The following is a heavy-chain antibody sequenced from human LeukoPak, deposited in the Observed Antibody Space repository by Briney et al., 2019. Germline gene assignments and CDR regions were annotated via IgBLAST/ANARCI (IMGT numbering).Heavy chain of an antibody. D-gene: IGHD5-12*01. CDR1: GFTFSSYG. V-gene: IGHV3-30*18. CDR3: AKDRDIVATSETDY. J-gene: IGHJ4*02. CDR2: ISYDGSNK. Sequence: SGGSLRLSCAASGFTFSSYGMHWVRQAPGKGLEWVAVISYDGSNKYYADSVKGRFTISRDNSKNTLYLQMNSLRAEDTAVYYCAKDRDIVATSETDYWGQGTLVTVSS.